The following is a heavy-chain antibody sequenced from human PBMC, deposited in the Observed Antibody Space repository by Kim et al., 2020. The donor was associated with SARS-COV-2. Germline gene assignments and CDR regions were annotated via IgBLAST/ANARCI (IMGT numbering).Heavy chain of an antibody. J-gene: IGHJ4*02. CDR1: GYTFTSYG. CDR3: AGDRSSLWFGELTIDY. CDR2: ISAYNGNT. Sequence: ASVKVSCKASGYTFTSYGISWVRQAPGQGLEWMGWISAYNGNTNYAQKLQGRVTMTTDTSTSTAYMELRSLRSDDTAVYYCAGDRSSLWFGELTIDYWGQGTLVTVST. D-gene: IGHD3-10*01. V-gene: IGHV1-18*01.